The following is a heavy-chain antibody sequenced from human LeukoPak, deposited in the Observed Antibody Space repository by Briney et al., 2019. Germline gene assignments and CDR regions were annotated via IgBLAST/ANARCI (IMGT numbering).Heavy chain of an antibody. V-gene: IGHV4-34*01. CDR1: GGSFSGYY. D-gene: IGHD1-26*01. Sequence: SETLSLXCAVYGGSFSGYYWSWIRQPPGKGLEWVGEINHSGSTNYNPSLKSRVTISADTSKNQFSLKLSSVTAADTAVYYCASSGGSYSGLIDYWGQGTLVTVSS. CDR2: INHSGST. CDR3: ASSGGSYSGLIDY. J-gene: IGHJ4*02.